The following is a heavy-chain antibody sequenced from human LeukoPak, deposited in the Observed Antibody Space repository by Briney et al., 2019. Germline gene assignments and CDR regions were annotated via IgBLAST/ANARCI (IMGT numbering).Heavy chain of an antibody. CDR2: MSWNGVVT. J-gene: IGHJ6*01. D-gene: IGHD3-10*01. V-gene: IGHV3-20*04. CDR3: VRVLGCALGSSSVTSYCGLDV. Sequence: GGSLRLSCEASGLKSDESVMSWGRESPGGGLECVASMSWNGVVTGYVDSVKGRFTISRDNAMNSLYLQMNSLRPEDTALYYCVRVLGCALGSSSVTSYCGLDVWGQGTTVIVSS. CDR1: GLKSDESV.